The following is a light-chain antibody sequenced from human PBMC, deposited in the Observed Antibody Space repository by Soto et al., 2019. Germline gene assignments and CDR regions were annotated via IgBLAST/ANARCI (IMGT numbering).Light chain of an antibody. J-gene: IGLJ2*01. CDR2: DNY. Sequence: QAVVAQPPSISAAPGQKVTLSCSGSSSNIGGNYVSWYQHVPRTAPKLLIYDNYKRASGSPDRFSASKSGTSATLGITGLQTGDEADYYCGTWDSSLDTVVFGGGTKVTVL. CDR1: SSNIGGNY. V-gene: IGLV1-51*01. CDR3: GTWDSSLDTVV.